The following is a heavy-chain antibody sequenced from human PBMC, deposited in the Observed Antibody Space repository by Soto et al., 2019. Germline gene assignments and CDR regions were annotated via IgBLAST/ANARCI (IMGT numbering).Heavy chain of an antibody. Sequence: EVQLVESGGGLIQPGGSLRLSCAASGFTFSSYWMHWVRQAPGKGLVWVSRIRNRADSYATAYAASVKGRFTFSRDDSKNTAYLQMNSLRTEDTAVYYCSRHDGAVTASGVYNWFDSWGQGTLVTVSS. CDR3: SRHDGAVTASGVYNWFDS. CDR2: IRNRADSYAT. D-gene: IGHD2-21*02. CDR1: GFTFSSYW. V-gene: IGHV3-73*02. J-gene: IGHJ5*01.